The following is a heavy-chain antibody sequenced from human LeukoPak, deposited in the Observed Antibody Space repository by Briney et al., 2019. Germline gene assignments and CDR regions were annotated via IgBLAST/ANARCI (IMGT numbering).Heavy chain of an antibody. CDR2: LYYSGST. Sequence: SETLSLTCSVSGGSISNHYWSWFRQPPGKGLEWIGYLYYSGSTNYNPSLKSRVTISVDMAKNQFSLKLSSVTAADTAVYYCAGAYSSSWYDLAFDMWGQGTMVTVSS. J-gene: IGHJ3*02. CDR1: GGSISNHY. D-gene: IGHD6-13*01. CDR3: AGAYSSSWYDLAFDM. V-gene: IGHV4-59*11.